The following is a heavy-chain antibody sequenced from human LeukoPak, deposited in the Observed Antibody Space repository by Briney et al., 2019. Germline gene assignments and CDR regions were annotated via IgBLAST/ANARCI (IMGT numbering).Heavy chain of an antibody. CDR3: ARDLTAVDTASLGYYYYGMDV. CDR2: IYYSGST. CDR1: GGSISSGDYY. Sequence: SETLSLTCTVSGGSISSGDYYWSWIRQPPGKGLEWIGYIYYSGSTYYNPSLKSRVTISVDTSKNQFSLKLSSVTAADTAVYYCARDLTAVDTASLGYYYYGMDVWGQGTTVTVSS. D-gene: IGHD5-18*01. J-gene: IGHJ6*02. V-gene: IGHV4-30-4*01.